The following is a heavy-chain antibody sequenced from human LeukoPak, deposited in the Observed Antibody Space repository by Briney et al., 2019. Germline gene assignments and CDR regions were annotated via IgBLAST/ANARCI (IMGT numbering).Heavy chain of an antibody. V-gene: IGHV1-18*01. J-gene: IGHJ4*02. Sequence: ASVKVSCKTSGYNFARYGVTWVRQAPGRGLEWMGWISAYNGNTNYAQKLQGRVTMTTDTSTSTAYMELRSLRSDDTAVYYCARSLYGGNSVDYWGQGTLVTVSS. CDR2: ISAYNGNT. CDR1: GYNFARYG. D-gene: IGHD4-23*01. CDR3: ARSLYGGNSVDY.